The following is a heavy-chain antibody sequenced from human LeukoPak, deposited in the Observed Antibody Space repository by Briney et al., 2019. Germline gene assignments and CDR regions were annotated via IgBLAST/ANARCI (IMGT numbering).Heavy chain of an antibody. CDR1: GGSISSGCYY. Sequence: SETLSLTCTVSGGSISSGCYYWSWIRQPAGKGLEWIGRIYTSGSTNYNPSLKSRVTISLDTSKNQFSLKLSSVTAADTAVYYCARAWLPFDYWGQGTLVTVSS. V-gene: IGHV4-61*02. J-gene: IGHJ4*02. D-gene: IGHD3-9*01. CDR3: ARAWLPFDY. CDR2: IYTSGST.